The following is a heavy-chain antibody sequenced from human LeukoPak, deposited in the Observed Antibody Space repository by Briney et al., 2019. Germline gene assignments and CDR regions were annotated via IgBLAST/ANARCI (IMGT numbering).Heavy chain of an antibody. V-gene: IGHV3-9*01. CDR3: IVVVEPPDSDGFDV. D-gene: IGHD1-14*01. CDR1: GFTFGDYA. CDR2: ISWNSVTL. J-gene: IGHJ3*01. Sequence: GRSLRLSCAASGFTFGDYAMHWVRQVPGKGLEWVSGISWNSVTLGSAVSVRGRFTISRDNARNTLSLEMNSLTIEDTAVYYCIVVVEPPDSDGFDVWGQGTMITVSS.